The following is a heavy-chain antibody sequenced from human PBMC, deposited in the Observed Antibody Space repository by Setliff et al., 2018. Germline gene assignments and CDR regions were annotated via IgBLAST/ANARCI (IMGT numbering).Heavy chain of an antibody. CDR2: IHASGSP. Sequence: PSETLSLTCTVSGGSVSPYFWSWIRQPAGKKLEWIGRIHASGSPDYNPSFKSRVTISRDTSTNQFSLKLGSVTAADTAVYYCARERYFDWFFEDWGHGTLVTVSS. CDR1: GGSVSPYF. CDR3: ARERYFDWFFED. J-gene: IGHJ4*01. D-gene: IGHD3-9*01. V-gene: IGHV4-4*07.